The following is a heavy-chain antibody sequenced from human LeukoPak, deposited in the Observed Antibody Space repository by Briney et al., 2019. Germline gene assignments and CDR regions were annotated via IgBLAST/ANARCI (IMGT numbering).Heavy chain of an antibody. CDR3: ARARVYYYGSGSPFDL. Sequence: SETLSLTCSVSGVSLSTYSWTWVRQPPGKGLEWIGHASDSGTTNYNPSLKSRVTISVDTSKNQFSLKLSSVTAADTAVYYCARARVYYYGSGSPFDLWGRGTLVTVSS. D-gene: IGHD3-10*01. V-gene: IGHV4-59*01. J-gene: IGHJ2*01. CDR2: ASDSGTT. CDR1: GVSLSTYS.